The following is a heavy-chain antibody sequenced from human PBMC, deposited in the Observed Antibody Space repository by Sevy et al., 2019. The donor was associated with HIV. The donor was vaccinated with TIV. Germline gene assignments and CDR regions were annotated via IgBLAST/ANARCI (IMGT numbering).Heavy chain of an antibody. CDR1: GGTFSSYA. J-gene: IGHJ4*02. CDR2: IIPIFGTA. D-gene: IGHD6-19*01. Sequence: ASVKVSCKASGGTFSSYAISWVRQAPGQGLEWMGGIIPIFGTANYAQKFQGRVTITADKSTSTAYMELSSLRSEDTAVHYCAGVGRPGIAVVGGTFDYWGQGTLVTVSS. V-gene: IGHV1-69*06. CDR3: AGVGRPGIAVVGGTFDY.